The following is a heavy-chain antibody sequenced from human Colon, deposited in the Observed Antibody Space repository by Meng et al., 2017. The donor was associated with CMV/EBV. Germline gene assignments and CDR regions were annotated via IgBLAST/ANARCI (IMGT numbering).Heavy chain of an antibody. Sequence: SGYTFTSYAMNWVRKAPGQGLEWMGWINTNTGNPTYAQGFTGHFVFSLDTSVSTAYLQISSLKAEDTAVYYCARVMYYDILTGPSFDYWGQGTLVTVSS. CDR3: ARVMYYDILTGPSFDY. D-gene: IGHD3-9*01. CDR2: INTNTGNP. V-gene: IGHV7-4-1*02. CDR1: GYTFTSYA. J-gene: IGHJ4*02.